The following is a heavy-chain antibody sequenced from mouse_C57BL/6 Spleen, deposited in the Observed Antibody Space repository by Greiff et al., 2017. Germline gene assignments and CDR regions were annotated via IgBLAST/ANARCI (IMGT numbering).Heavy chain of an antibody. V-gene: IGHV1-52*01. CDR2: IDPSDSET. Sequence: QVQLQQPGAELVRPGSSVKLSCKASGYTFTSYWMHWVKQRPIQGLEWIGNIDPSDSETHYNQKFKDKATLTVDKSSSTAYMQLSSLTSEDSAVYYCARGGASRVTTGGYAMDYWGQGTSVTVSS. J-gene: IGHJ4*01. CDR1: GYTFTSYW. D-gene: IGHD2-2*01. CDR3: ARGGASRVTTGGYAMDY.